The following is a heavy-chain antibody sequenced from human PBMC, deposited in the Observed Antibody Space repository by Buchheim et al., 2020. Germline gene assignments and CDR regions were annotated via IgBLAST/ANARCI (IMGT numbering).Heavy chain of an antibody. CDR3: AVIVATGMDV. V-gene: IGHV1-46*01. Sequence: QVQLEQSGAEVQKPGASVKLSCKATGYTFTRFYLHWLRQAPGQGLEWMGVVHPSTGTTTYAETFKGRVIMTRDTSTSTVYMRLSSLTSEDTAVYYCAVIVATGMDVWGQGTT. CDR2: VHPSTGTT. J-gene: IGHJ6*02. CDR1: GYTFTRFY. D-gene: IGHD5-12*01.